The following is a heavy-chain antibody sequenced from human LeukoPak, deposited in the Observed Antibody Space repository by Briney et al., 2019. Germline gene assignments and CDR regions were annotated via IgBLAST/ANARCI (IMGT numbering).Heavy chain of an antibody. CDR2: ISNDGNNR. CDR1: GFTFRNFG. J-gene: IGHJ4*02. V-gene: IGHV3-30*18. D-gene: IGHD4-23*01. Sequence: GTSLRLSCAASGFTFRNFGMNWVRQAPGKGLEWVAIISNDGNNRHYGDSVKGRLTISRDNSENTLSLQMNSLRVEDTAVYYCVKQWDHGGLADCWGQGTLVTVSS. CDR3: VKQWDHGGLADC.